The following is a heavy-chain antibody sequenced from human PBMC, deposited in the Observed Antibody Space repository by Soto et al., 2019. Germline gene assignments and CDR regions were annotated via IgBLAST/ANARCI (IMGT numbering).Heavy chain of an antibody. J-gene: IGHJ6*02. CDR2: IYYSGSA. CDR1: GGSISSSDYY. CDR3: ARLNGYCISTNGHGYYGMDV. Sequence: SETLSLTCTVSGGSISSSDYYWGWIRQPPGKGLEWIGNIYYSGSASYNPSLKSRVTISVDTSKNEFSLRLSSVTAADTAVYYCARLNGYCISTNGHGYYGMDVWGQGTTVTGS. V-gene: IGHV4-39*01. D-gene: IGHD2-2*03.